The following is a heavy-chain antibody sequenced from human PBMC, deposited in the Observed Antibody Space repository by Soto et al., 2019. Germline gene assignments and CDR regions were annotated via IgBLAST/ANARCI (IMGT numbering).Heavy chain of an antibody. CDR3: AKDPLNYDFWSGYPLEYYYGMDV. V-gene: IGHV3-30*18. Sequence: SLRLSCAASGFTFSSYGMHWVRQAPGKGLEWVAVISYDGSNKYYADSVKGRFTISRDNSKNTLYLQMNSLRAEDTAVYYCAKDPLNYDFWSGYPLEYYYGMDVWGQGTTVTVSS. CDR1: GFTFSSYG. D-gene: IGHD3-3*01. J-gene: IGHJ6*02. CDR2: ISYDGSNK.